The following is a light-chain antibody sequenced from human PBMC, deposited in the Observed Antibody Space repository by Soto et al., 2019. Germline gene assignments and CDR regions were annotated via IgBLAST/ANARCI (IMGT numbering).Light chain of an antibody. CDR2: SAS. CDR3: QQYVTAPWA. J-gene: IGKJ1*01. Sequence: EIVLTQSPGTLSLSPGERATLSCRASQSVSSSFLAWYQQKPGQAPRLLIYSASNRATGIPARFSGSGSGTDFTLTISRLEPEDFAVYYCQQYVTAPWAFGQGTKVEIE. CDR1: QSVSSSF. V-gene: IGKV3-20*01.